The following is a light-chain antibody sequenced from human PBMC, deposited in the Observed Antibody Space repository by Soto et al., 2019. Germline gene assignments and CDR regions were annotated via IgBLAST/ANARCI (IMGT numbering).Light chain of an antibody. V-gene: IGKV3-20*01. Sequence: EIVLTQSPGTLSLSPGERATLSCRASQSVSSSYLAWYQQKPGQAPRLLIYGASSRATGIPDRFSGSGSGTDCTLTISRLEPEDFAVYYCQQYGSSPGTFGQGTKV. CDR3: QQYGSSPGT. CDR2: GAS. CDR1: QSVSSSY. J-gene: IGKJ1*01.